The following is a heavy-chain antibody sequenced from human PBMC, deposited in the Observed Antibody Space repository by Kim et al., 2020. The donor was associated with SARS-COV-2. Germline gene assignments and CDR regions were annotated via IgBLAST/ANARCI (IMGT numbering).Heavy chain of an antibody. CDR2: ISGSGGST. J-gene: IGHJ6*02. Sequence: GGSLRLSCAASGFTFSSYAMSWVRQAPGKGLEWVSAISGSGGSTYYADSVKGRFTISRDNSKNTLYLQMNSLRAEDTAVYYCANALLWFGELSFYYYYGMDVWGQGTTVTVSS. CDR1: GFTFSSYA. V-gene: IGHV3-23*01. CDR3: ANALLWFGELSFYYYYGMDV. D-gene: IGHD3-10*01.